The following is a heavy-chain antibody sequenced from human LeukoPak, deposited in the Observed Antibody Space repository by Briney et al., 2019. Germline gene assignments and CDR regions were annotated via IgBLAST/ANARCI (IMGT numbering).Heavy chain of an antibody. D-gene: IGHD4-11*01. V-gene: IGHV3-74*01. CDR1: GFTFSSYS. J-gene: IGHJ4*01. CDR2: INTDGRTI. CDR3: VRSAFLTTEFYFDY. Sequence: GGSLRLSCAASGFTFSSYSMNWVRQAPGKGLVWVSRINTDGRTITYADSVKGRFTISRDNAKNTLYLQMNSLRAEDTAVYYCVRSAFLTTEFYFDYWGHGTLVTVSS.